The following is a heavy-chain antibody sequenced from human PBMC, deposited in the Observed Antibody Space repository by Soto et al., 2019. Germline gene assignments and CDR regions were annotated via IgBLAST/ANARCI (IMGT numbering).Heavy chain of an antibody. CDR3: ARGHQMVRGVLSSKYPTPFYYYSFMDV. CDR1: GGSISSGGYY. D-gene: IGHD3-10*01. Sequence: SETLSLTCTVSGGSISSGGYYWSWIRQHPGKGLEWIGYIYYSGSTYYNPSLKSRVTISVDTSKNQFSLKLSSVTAADTAVYYCARGHQMVRGVLSSKYPTPFYYYSFMDVWGQGTTVTVSS. CDR2: IYYSGST. J-gene: IGHJ6*02. V-gene: IGHV4-31*03.